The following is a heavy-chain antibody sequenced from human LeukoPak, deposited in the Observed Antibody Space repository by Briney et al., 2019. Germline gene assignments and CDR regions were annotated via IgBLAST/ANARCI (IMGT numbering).Heavy chain of an antibody. CDR1: GGSISSYY. V-gene: IGHV4-59*01. CDR2: IYYSGST. J-gene: IGHJ5*02. Sequence: SETLSLTCTVSGGSISSYYWSWIRQPPGKGLEWIGYIYYSGSTNYNPSLKSRVTISVDTSKNQFSLKPSSVTAADTAVYYCARGGERRYCSGGSCYDWFDPWGQGTLVTVSS. D-gene: IGHD2-15*01. CDR3: ARGGERRYCSGGSCYDWFDP.